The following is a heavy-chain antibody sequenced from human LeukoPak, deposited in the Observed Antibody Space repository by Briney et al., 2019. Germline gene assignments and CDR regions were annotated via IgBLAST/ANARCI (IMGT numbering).Heavy chain of an antibody. V-gene: IGHV3-23*01. CDR3: AKAPSSSSSWYSHFDY. CDR2: ISGSGGST. CDR1: GFTFSSYA. D-gene: IGHD6-13*01. J-gene: IGHJ4*02. Sequence: GGSLRLSCAASGFTFSSYAMSWVRQAPGKGLEWVSAISGSGGSTYYADSGKGRFTISRDNSKNTLYLQMNSLRAEDTAVYYCAKAPSSSSSWYSHFDYWGQGTLVTVSS.